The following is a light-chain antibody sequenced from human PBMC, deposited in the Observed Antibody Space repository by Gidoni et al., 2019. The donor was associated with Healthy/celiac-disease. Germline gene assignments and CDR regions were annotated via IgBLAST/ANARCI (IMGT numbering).Light chain of an antibody. J-gene: IGKJ2*01. V-gene: IGKV1-39*01. CDR2: AAS. CDR3: QQSYSTPRT. Sequence: EIQLTQSVSSLSASVGDSVTITCRASPSISSYLNWYQQKPGKAPKLLIYAASRLQSGVPSRFSGSGSGTDFTLTSIGLQPEAFATYYCQQSYSTPRTFGQGTRLEIK. CDR1: PSISSY.